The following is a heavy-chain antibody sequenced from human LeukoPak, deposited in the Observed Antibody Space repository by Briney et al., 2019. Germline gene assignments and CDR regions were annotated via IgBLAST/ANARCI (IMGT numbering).Heavy chain of an antibody. V-gene: IGHV4-34*01. J-gene: IGHJ3*02. CDR1: GGSFSGYY. CDR2: INHSGST. CDR3: ARDRPIDDYVWGSYRHDAFDI. Sequence: PSETLSLTCAVYGGSFSGYYWSWIRQPPGKGLEWIGEINHSGSTNYNPSLKSRVTISVDTSKNQFSLKLSSVTAADTAVYYCARDRPIDDYVWGSYRHDAFDIWGQGTMVTVSS. D-gene: IGHD3-16*02.